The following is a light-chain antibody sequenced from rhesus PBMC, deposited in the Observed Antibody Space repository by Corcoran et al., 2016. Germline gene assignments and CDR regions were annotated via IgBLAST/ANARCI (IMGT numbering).Light chain of an antibody. V-gene: IGKV3-42*03. CDR1: QSVSSS. CDR2: GAS. CDR3: QQYSDWRT. J-gene: IGKJ1*01. Sequence: EIVLTQSPATLSLSPGERATLSCRASQSVSSSLAWYQQRPDQAPRLLIYGASNRATGIPDRFSGSGSGTDFTLTISSLEPEEFAVYYCQQYSDWRTFGQGTKVEFK.